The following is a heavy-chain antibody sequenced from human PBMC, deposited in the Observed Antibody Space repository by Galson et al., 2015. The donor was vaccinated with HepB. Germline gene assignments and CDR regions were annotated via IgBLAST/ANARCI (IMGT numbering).Heavy chain of an antibody. V-gene: IGHV3-74*01. CDR2: INTDGTTT. J-gene: IGHJ3*02. CDR3: AREILAITQADAFDI. D-gene: IGHD5-24*01. Sequence: SLRLSCAASGFTLSSHWMHWVRQGPGKGLVWVSRINTDGTTTSYADFVKGQFTISRDNAKNTLYLQMNSLRAEDTAVYYCAREILAITQADAFDIWGQGTLVTVSS. CDR1: GFTLSSHW.